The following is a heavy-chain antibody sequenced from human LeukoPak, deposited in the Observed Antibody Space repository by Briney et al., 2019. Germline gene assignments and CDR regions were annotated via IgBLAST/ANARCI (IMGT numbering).Heavy chain of an antibody. CDR1: GGSITSYY. V-gene: IGHV3-15*01. CDR2: IKSKTDGETT. J-gene: IGHJ4*02. Sequence: ETLSLTCTVSGGSITSYYWSWIRQPAGKGLEWIGRIKSKTDGETTDYAAPVKGRFTISRDDSKNTLYLQINSLKTEDTAVYCCTTVGIVVVPAANVFNYWGQGTLVTVSS. D-gene: IGHD2-2*01. CDR3: TTVGIVVVPAANVFNY.